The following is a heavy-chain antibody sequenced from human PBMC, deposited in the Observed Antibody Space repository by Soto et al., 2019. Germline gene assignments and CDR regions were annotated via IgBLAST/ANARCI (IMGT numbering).Heavy chain of an antibody. CDR1: GGSISSSSYY. V-gene: IGHV4-39*01. CDR3: AIRSNRVQFDP. Sequence: QLQLQESGPGLVKPSETLSLTCTVSGGSISSSSYYWGWIRQPPGKGLEWIGSIYYSGSTYYNPSLRIRVTISVNTTRNQCPLKLSSVTAADTAVYYCAIRSNRVQFDPWGQGTLVTFSP. J-gene: IGHJ5*02. CDR2: IYYSGST.